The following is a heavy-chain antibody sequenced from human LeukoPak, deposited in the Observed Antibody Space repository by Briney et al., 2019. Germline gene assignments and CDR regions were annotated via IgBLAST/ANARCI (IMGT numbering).Heavy chain of an antibody. CDR3: ARRYSSSSYCYYMDV. CDR1: GYTFTSYG. J-gene: IGHJ6*03. D-gene: IGHD6-6*01. CDR2: ISAYNGNT. Sequence: ASVKVSCKASGYTFTSYGISWVRQAPGQGLEWMGWISAYNGNTNYAQKLQGRVTMTTDTSTSTAYMELRSLRSDDTAVYYCARRYSSSSYCYYMDVWGKGTTVTVSS. V-gene: IGHV1-18*01.